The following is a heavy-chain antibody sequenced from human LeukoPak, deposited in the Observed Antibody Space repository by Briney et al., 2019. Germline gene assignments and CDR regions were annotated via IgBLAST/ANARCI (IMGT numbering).Heavy chain of an antibody. Sequence: SETLSLTCTVSGGSISSTSHYWGWIRQPPGKGLEWIGSFYYSGNTYYYNPSLKSRVTVSVDTSKNQFSLKVNSVTAADTAVYYSATIVVVVAATPGDYVDVWGKGTTVTVSS. D-gene: IGHD2-15*01. V-gene: IGHV4-39*07. J-gene: IGHJ6*03. CDR1: GGSISSTSHY. CDR2: FYYSGNTY. CDR3: ATIVVVVAATPGDYVDV.